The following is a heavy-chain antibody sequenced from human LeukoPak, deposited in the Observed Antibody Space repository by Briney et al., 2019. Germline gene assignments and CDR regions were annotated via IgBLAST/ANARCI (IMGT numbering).Heavy chain of an antibody. CDR1: GFTFSTYW. Sequence: PGGSLRLSCAASGFTFSTYWMNRVRQAPGKGLEWVANIKGDGSEKNYVDSMKGRLTVSRDNAKNSLYLQMNSLRAEDTAVYYCARSTIFGVVIIDYWGQGTLVTVSS. CDR2: IKGDGSEK. J-gene: IGHJ4*02. V-gene: IGHV3-7*01. D-gene: IGHD3-3*01. CDR3: ARSTIFGVVIIDY.